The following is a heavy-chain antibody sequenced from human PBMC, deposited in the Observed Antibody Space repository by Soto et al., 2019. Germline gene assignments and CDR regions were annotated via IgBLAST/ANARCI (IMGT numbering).Heavy chain of an antibody. Sequence: ASVKVSCKASGYTFTSYDINWARQATGQGLEWMGWMNPNSGNTGYAQKFQGRVTMTRNTSISAAYMELSSLRSEDTAVYYCARGTKGVDYGDSTNWLDPWGQGTLVTVSS. V-gene: IGHV1-8*01. CDR3: ARGTKGVDYGDSTNWLDP. J-gene: IGHJ5*02. CDR2: MNPNSGNT. CDR1: GYTFTSYD. D-gene: IGHD4-17*01.